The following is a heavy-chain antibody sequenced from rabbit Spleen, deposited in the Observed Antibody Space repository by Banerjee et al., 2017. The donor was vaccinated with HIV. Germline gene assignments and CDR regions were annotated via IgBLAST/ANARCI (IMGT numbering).Heavy chain of an antibody. CDR2: IDSGSSGFT. Sequence: QSLEESGGALVKPGASLTLTCIASGVSFSGDLYMCWVRLAPGRGLEWIACIDSGSSGFTYFASWAKGRFTISKTSSTTVTLQMTSLTAADTATYFCARDTSSSFSSYGMDLWGQGTLVTVS. J-gene: IGHJ3*01. V-gene: IGHV1S40*01. CDR1: GVSFSGDLY. CDR3: ARDTSSSFSSYGMDL. D-gene: IGHD1-1*01.